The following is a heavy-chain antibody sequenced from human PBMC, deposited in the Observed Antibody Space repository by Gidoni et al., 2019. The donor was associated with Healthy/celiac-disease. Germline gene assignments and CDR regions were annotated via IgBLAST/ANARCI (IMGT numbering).Heavy chain of an antibody. CDR3: AKEIITMVRGVKTGGMDV. Sequence: QVQLVESGGGVVQPGRSLRLSCAASGFTFSSYGMHWVRQAPGKGLEWVAVISYDGSNKYYADSVKGRFTISRDNSKNTLYLQMNSLRAEDTAVYYCAKEIITMVRGVKTGGMDVWGQGTTVTVSS. CDR1: GFTFSSYG. D-gene: IGHD3-10*01. J-gene: IGHJ6*02. CDR2: ISYDGSNK. V-gene: IGHV3-30*18.